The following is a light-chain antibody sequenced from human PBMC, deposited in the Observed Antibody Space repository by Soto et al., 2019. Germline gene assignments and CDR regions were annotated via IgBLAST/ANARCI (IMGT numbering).Light chain of an antibody. J-gene: IGKJ2*01. Sequence: DIQMTQFPSTLSGSVGDRVTITCRASQTISSWLAWYQQKPGKAPKLLIYKASTLKSGVPSRFSGSGSGTEFTLTISSLQPDDFATYYCQQYNNFLYTFGQGTKLEIK. CDR1: QTISSW. CDR2: KAS. V-gene: IGKV1-5*03. CDR3: QQYNNFLYT.